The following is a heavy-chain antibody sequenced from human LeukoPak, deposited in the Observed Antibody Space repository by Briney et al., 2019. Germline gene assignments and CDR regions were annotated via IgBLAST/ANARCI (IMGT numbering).Heavy chain of an antibody. J-gene: IGHJ4*02. D-gene: IGHD1-26*01. CDR3: ARDDSGSYYDY. CDR2: IKQDGSEK. V-gene: IGHV3-7*01. Sequence: GGSLRLSCAASGFTFSSYWMSWVRQAPGKGLEWVANIKQDGSEKYYVDSVKGRLTISKDNAKNSLYLQMNSLRAEDTAVYYCARDDSGSYYDYWGQGTLVTVSS. CDR1: GFTFSSYW.